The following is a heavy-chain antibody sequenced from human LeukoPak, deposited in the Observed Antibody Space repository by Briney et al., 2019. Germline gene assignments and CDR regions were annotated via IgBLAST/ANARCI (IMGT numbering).Heavy chain of an antibody. J-gene: IGHJ4*02. CDR1: GGSISNYY. D-gene: IGHD6-13*01. CDR2: IYYSGST. CDR3: ARTIAAAGTLYYFDY. V-gene: IGHV4-59*01. Sequence: SETLSLTCTVSGGSISNYYWSWIRQPPGKGLEWIGYIYYSGSTNYNPSLKSRVTISVDTSKNQFSLKLSSVTAADTAVYYCARTIAAAGTLYYFDYWGQGTLVTVSS.